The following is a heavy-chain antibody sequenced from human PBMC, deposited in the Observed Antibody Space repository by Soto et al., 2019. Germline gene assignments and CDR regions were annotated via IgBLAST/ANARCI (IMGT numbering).Heavy chain of an antibody. CDR3: ASPFPTYDFWSGYYSLDY. V-gene: IGHV1-69*13. Sequence: SVKVSCKASGGTFSSYAISWVRQAPGQGLEWMGGIIPIFGTANYAQKFQGRVTITADESTSTAYMELSSLRSEDTAVYYCASPFPTYDFWSGYYSLDYWGQGTLVTVSS. CDR2: IIPIFGTA. J-gene: IGHJ4*02. D-gene: IGHD3-3*01. CDR1: GGTFSSYA.